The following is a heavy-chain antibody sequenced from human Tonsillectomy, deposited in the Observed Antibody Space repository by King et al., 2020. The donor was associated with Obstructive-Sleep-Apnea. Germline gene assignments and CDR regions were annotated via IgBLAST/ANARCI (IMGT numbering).Heavy chain of an antibody. CDR1: GYTFTGYY. V-gene: IGHV1-2*02. CDR2: INPNSGGT. CDR3: ARDLGYCSSTSCYNWFDP. Sequence: LQLVQSGAEVKKPGASVKVSCKASGYTFTGYYMHWVRQAPGQGLEWMGWINPNSGGTNYAQRFQGRVTMTRDTSISTAYMELSRLRSDDTAVYYCARDLGYCSSTSCYNWFDPWGQGTLVTVSS. J-gene: IGHJ5*02. D-gene: IGHD2-2*01.